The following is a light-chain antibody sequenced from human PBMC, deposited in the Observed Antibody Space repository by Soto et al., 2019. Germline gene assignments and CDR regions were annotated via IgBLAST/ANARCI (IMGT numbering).Light chain of an antibody. V-gene: IGKV1-5*03. J-gene: IGKJ1*01. CDR2: KAS. Sequence: DIQMTQSPSTLSASVGDRVTSTCRASQSISSRLAWYQQKPGKAPKLLIYKASSLESGVPSRFSGSGSGTEFTLTISSLQPDDFATYYCQQYNSYSPWTFGQGTKVEIK. CDR1: QSISSR. CDR3: QQYNSYSPWT.